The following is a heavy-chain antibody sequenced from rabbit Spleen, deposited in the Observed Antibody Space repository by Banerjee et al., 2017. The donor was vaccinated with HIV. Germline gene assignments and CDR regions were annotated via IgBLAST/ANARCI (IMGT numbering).Heavy chain of an antibody. D-gene: IGHD6-1*01. CDR1: GFSFSSSDY. V-gene: IGHV1S45*01. CDR3: ARGANDDGAGYDL. Sequence: QEQLVESGGGLVQPGGSLALTCKASGFSFSSSDYICWVRQAPGKGLEWISCIAGSSSGFTYSATWAKGRFTISKTSSTTMTLQMTSLTAADTATYFCARGANDDGAGYDLWGQGTLVTVS. J-gene: IGHJ4*01. CDR2: IAGSSSGFT.